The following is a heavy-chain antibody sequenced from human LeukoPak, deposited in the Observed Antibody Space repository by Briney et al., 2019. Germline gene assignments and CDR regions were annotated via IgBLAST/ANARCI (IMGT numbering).Heavy chain of an antibody. Sequence: PGGSLRLSCAASGFTFSSYSMNWVRQAPGKGLEWVSSISSSSSYIYYADSVKGRFTISRDNSKNTLYLQMNSLRAEDTAVYYCAHGSMYQLDYWGQGTLVTVSS. CDR1: GFTFSSYS. CDR2: ISSSSSYI. V-gene: IGHV3-21*04. J-gene: IGHJ4*02. CDR3: AHGSMYQLDY. D-gene: IGHD2-2*01.